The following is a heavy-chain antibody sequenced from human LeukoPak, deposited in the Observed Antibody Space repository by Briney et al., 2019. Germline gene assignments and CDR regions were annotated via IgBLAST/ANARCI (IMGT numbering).Heavy chain of an antibody. D-gene: IGHD2-2*01. CDR1: GFTFSYYE. V-gene: IGHV3-48*03. CDR3: ARDLVPAAMIRSPYRTDLDY. Sequence: GGSLRLSCAAPGFTFSYYEMNWVRQAPGKGLEWVSYISSSGNTIYYADSVKGRFTISRDNAKNSLYLQMNSLRAEDTAVYYCARDLVPAAMIRSPYRTDLDYWGQGTLVTVSS. J-gene: IGHJ4*02. CDR2: ISSSGNTI.